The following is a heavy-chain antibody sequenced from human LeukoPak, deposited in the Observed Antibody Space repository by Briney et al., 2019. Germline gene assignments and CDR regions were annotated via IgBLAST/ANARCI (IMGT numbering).Heavy chain of an antibody. Sequence: SETLSLTCTVSGGSISSYYWSWIRQPPGKGLEWIGYIYYSGSTNYNPSLKSRVTISVDTSKNQSSLKLSSVTAADTAVYYCARDLGRDYGMDVWGQGTTVTVSS. D-gene: IGHD3-10*01. CDR3: ARDLGRDYGMDV. CDR1: GGSISSYY. V-gene: IGHV4-59*01. J-gene: IGHJ6*02. CDR2: IYYSGST.